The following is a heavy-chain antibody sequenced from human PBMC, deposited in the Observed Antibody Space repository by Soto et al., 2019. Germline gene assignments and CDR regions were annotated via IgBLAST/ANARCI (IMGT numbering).Heavy chain of an antibody. CDR2: IRSKANSYAT. J-gene: IGHJ5*02. CDR1: GFTFSGSA. CDR3: TRPGYSYGSLVPA. V-gene: IGHV3-73*01. Sequence: PGGSLRLSCAASGFTFSGSAMHWVRQASGKGLEWVGRIRSKANSYATAYAASVKGRFTISRDDSKNTAYLQMNSLKTEDTAVYYCTRPGYSYGSLVPAWGQGTLVTVSS. D-gene: IGHD5-18*01.